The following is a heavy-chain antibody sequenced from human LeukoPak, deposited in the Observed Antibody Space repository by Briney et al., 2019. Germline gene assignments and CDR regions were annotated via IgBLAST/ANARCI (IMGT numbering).Heavy chain of an antibody. CDR1: GFTFSSYS. J-gene: IGHJ6*03. CDR2: ISSSSSYI. CDR3: AKDRSPPHMDV. V-gene: IGHV3-21*01. Sequence: GGSLRLSRAASGFTFSSYSMKWVRQAPGKGLEWVSSISSSSSYIYYADSVKGRFTIYRDNAKNSLYLQMNRLRTEDTYVCDCAKDRSPPHMDVWGNGTTVTISS. D-gene: IGHD6-19*01.